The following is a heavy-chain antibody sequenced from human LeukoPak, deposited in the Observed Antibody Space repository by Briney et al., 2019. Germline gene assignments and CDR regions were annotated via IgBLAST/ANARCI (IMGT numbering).Heavy chain of an antibody. D-gene: IGHD3-3*02. J-gene: IGHJ4*02. CDR3: ARDSNPLDY. Sequence: GSVNVSCKASGYSYYTHWVRQAPGQGLEGMGRSDPSGSSRRYAQKFQGRVTVTRDTSTSTDYMELSSLKSEDTAIYYCARDSNPLDYWGQGTLVAVSS. V-gene: IGHV1-46*01. CDR1: GYSYY. CDR2: SDPSGSSR.